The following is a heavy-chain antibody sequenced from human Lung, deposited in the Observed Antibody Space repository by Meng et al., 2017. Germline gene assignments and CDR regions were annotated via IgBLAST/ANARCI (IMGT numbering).Heavy chain of an antibody. Sequence: QVQLQQWGAGLLKPSETLSLTCVVSGGSFSDYYWSWIRQPPGKGLEWIGEISHSGSTNYNPSLESRATISVDTSQNNLSLKLSSVTAADSAVYYCARGPTTMAHDFDYWGQGTLVTVSS. J-gene: IGHJ4*02. CDR1: GGSFSDYY. CDR2: ISHSGST. CDR3: ARGPTTMAHDFDY. D-gene: IGHD4-11*01. V-gene: IGHV4-34*01.